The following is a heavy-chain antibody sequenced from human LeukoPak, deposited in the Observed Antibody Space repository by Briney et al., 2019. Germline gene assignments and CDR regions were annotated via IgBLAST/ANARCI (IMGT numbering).Heavy chain of an antibody. J-gene: IGHJ5*02. CDR3: ARGEWPAVIPTRWFDR. CDR1: GYTFSSYD. D-gene: IGHD2-2*01. CDR2: MNPDRGNT. V-gene: IGHV1-8*02. Sequence: GASVKVSCKGSGYTFSSYDINWGRQAAGQGLGWRGWMNPDRGNTGYTPKFQGIVTMTRSTSISTAYMELSSLRSEDTAVYYCARGEWPAVIPTRWFDRWGQGNPVTVSS.